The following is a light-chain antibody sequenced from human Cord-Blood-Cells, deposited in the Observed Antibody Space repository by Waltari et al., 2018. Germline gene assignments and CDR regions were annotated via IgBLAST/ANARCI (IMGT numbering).Light chain of an antibody. CDR3: CSYAGSYTWV. CDR2: YVR. CDR1: SSDVGGYNY. V-gene: IGLV2-11*01. Sequence: QSALTQPRSVSGSPGQAVTISCTGTSSDVGGYNYVSWDQQPPGKAPQLMIYYVRKRPSGFPDRFSGSKSGNTASLTISGLQAEDEADYYCCSYAGSYTWVFGGGTKLTVL. J-gene: IGLJ3*02.